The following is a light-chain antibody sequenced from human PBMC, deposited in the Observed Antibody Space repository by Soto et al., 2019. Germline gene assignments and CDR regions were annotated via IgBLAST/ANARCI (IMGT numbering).Light chain of an antibody. V-gene: IGLV1-47*01. CDR3: AAWDDSLSAL. CDR2: RNN. Sequence: QSVLTQPPSASGTPGQRVTVSCSGSSSNIGSNYVYWYQQLPGTAPKLLIYRNNQRPSWVPDRFSGSKSGTSASLAISGLRSEDDADYYCAAWDDSLSALFGGGTKLTV. CDR1: SSNIGSNY. J-gene: IGLJ2*01.